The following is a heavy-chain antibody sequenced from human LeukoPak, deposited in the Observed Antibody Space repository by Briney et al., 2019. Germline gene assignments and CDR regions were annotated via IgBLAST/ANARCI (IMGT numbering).Heavy chain of an antibody. CDR3: VTDQTGRHPYFFDY. Sequence: GGSLRLSCAASGFNFSTYWMTWVRQVPGKGLEWVANIKEDGSEIYYVDALKGRFSISRDNAKTSLYLQMNSLSVADTAVYYCVTDQTGRHPYFFDYWGQGTLVTVSS. CDR1: GFNFSTYW. J-gene: IGHJ4*02. D-gene: IGHD3-10*01. V-gene: IGHV3-7*01. CDR2: IKEDGSEI.